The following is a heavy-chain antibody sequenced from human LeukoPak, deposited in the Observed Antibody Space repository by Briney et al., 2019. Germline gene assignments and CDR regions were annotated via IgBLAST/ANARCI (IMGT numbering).Heavy chain of an antibody. V-gene: IGHV3-73*01. D-gene: IGHD3-9*01. CDR2: IRSKANSYAT. Sequence: GGSLRLSCAASGFTFSSYGMHWVRQASGKGLEWVGRIRSKANSYATAYAASVKGRFTISRDDSKNTAYLQMNSLKTEDTAVYYCTRRFPDYDILTVDAFDIWGQGTMVTVSS. J-gene: IGHJ3*02. CDR3: TRRFPDYDILTVDAFDI. CDR1: GFTFSSYG.